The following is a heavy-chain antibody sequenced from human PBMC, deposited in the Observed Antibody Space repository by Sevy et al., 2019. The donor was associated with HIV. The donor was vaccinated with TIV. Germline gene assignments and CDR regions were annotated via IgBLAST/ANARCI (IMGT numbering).Heavy chain of an antibody. Sequence: SETLSLTCTVSGGSISSYYWSWIRRPPGKGLEWIGYIYYSGSTNDNPSLKSRVTMSVDTSKNQFSLKLSSVTAADTAVYYCARAPSVFGVVNYYYYMDVWGKGTTVTVSS. J-gene: IGHJ6*03. V-gene: IGHV4-59*01. CDR2: IYYSGST. CDR1: GGSISSYY. CDR3: ARAPSVFGVVNYYYYMDV. D-gene: IGHD3-3*01.